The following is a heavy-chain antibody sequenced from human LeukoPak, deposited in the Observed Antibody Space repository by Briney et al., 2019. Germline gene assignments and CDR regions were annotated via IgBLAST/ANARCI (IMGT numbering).Heavy chain of an antibody. CDR1: GASISSYY. V-gene: IGHV4-59*01. CDR2: IFYTGSS. CDR3: ARAGAWQIDP. D-gene: IGHD3-10*01. Sequence: SETLSLTCTVSGASISSYYWSWIRQPPGKGLEWIGHIFYTGSSNYNPSLKSRVTISLDRSKNQFSLRLTSVTAADTAVYYCARAGAWQIDPWGQGTLGTVSS. J-gene: IGHJ5*02.